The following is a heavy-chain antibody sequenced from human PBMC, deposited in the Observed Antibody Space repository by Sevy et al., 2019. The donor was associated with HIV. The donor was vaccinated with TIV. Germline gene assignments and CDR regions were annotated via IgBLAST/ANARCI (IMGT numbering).Heavy chain of an antibody. CDR3: AREYRYSYGYNYYYYGMDV. D-gene: IGHD5-18*01. Sequence: GGSLRLSCAASGFTFSSYWMSWVRQAPGQGLEWVANIKQDGSEKYYVDSVKGRFTISRDNAKNSLYLQMNSLRAEDTAVYYCAREYRYSYGYNYYYYGMDVWGQGTTVTVSS. V-gene: IGHV3-7*01. J-gene: IGHJ6*02. CDR1: GFTFSSYW. CDR2: IKQDGSEK.